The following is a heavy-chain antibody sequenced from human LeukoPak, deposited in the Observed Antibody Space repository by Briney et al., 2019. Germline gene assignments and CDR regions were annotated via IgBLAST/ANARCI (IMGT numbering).Heavy chain of an antibody. D-gene: IGHD3-10*01. CDR1: GFTFSSYG. Sequence: GGSLRLSCAASGFTFSSYGMHWVRQAPGKGLEWVAVVWYDGSNEHYADSVKGRFTISRDNSKNTLYLQMNSLRAGDTAMYYCARDPQPYGSVRYFDYWGQGTLVTVSS. V-gene: IGHV3-33*01. CDR2: VWYDGSNE. J-gene: IGHJ4*02. CDR3: ARDPQPYGSVRYFDY.